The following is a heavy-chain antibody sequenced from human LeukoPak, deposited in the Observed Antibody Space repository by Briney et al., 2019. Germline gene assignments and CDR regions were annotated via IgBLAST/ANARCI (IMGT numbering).Heavy chain of an antibody. CDR3: ARGVVRGVTSYYYYGIDV. CDR1: GYTFTSYG. Sequence: ASVKVSCKASGYTFTSYGISWVRQAPGQGLEWMGWISAYNGNTNYAQKLQGRVTVTTDTSTSTAYMELRSLRSDDTAVYYCARGVVRGVTSYYYYGIDVWGKGTTVTVSS. D-gene: IGHD3-10*01. V-gene: IGHV1-18*04. J-gene: IGHJ6*04. CDR2: ISAYNGNT.